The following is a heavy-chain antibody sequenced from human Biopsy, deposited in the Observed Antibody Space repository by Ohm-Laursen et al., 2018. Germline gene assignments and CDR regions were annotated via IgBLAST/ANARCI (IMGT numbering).Heavy chain of an antibody. CDR1: GFNFDTYA. CDR2: ISAAGPAM. J-gene: IGHJ4*02. V-gene: IGHV3-11*01. Sequence: GSLRLSCTASGFNFDTYAMSWIRQAPGKGLEWISYISAAGPAMFYADSVRGRFTISRDNANNLLYLQMDSLRAEDTAVYYCARRRPINYWGQGILVTVSS. CDR3: ARRRPINY.